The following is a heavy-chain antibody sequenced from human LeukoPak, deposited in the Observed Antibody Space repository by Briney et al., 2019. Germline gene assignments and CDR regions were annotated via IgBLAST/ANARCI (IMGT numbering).Heavy chain of an antibody. CDR2: ISYDGSNK. J-gene: IGHJ4*02. D-gene: IGHD3-22*01. CDR3: AKGYGFDSSGSEHYFEN. V-gene: IGHV3-30*18. CDR1: GFTFSNYG. Sequence: GRSLRLPCAASGFTFSNYGIHWVRQAPGKGLEWVAVISYDGSNKYYAESVKGRFTISRDNSKNTLYLQMNSLRAEDTAVYYCAKGYGFDSSGSEHYFENWGQGILVTVSS.